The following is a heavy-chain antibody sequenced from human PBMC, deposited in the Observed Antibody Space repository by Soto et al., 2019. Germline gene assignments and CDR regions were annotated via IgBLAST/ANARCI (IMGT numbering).Heavy chain of an antibody. V-gene: IGHV3-23*01. CDR3: AKHETTSGWYIFDY. CDR2: ISDSGRST. CDR1: GFTFSSYA. Sequence: PGGSLRLSCAPSGFTFSSYAMSWVRQAPGKGLEWVSSISDSGRSTYDADSVEGRFTISRDNSKNTLYLQMNSLRAEDTAVYYCAKHETTSGWYIFDYWGQGTLVTVYS. D-gene: IGHD6-19*01. J-gene: IGHJ4*02.